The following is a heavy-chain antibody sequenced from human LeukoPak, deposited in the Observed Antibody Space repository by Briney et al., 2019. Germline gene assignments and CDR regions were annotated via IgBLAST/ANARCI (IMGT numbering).Heavy chain of an antibody. Sequence: KPSETLSLTCTVSGGSISSYYWSWIRQPPGKGLEWIGYIYYGGSTNYDASLKSRVTISLDTSKNQFSLKVSSVTAADTTVYYCARVTRGYSYGPLDYWGQGILVTVSS. J-gene: IGHJ4*02. V-gene: IGHV4-59*01. CDR1: GGSISSYY. D-gene: IGHD5-18*01. CDR2: IYYGGST. CDR3: ARVTRGYSYGPLDY.